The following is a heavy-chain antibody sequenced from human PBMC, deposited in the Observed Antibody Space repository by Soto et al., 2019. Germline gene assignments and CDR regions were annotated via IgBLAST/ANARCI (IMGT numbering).Heavy chain of an antibody. D-gene: IGHD2-21*01. V-gene: IGHV3-74*01. CDR2: MQTDGNIT. J-gene: IGHJ6*01. CDR1: GFTFSTYW. CDR3: TRLSGDHVAFFSYGMHV. Sequence: GGSLRLSCAASGFTFSTYWMHWVRQVPGKGLVWLAGMQTDGNITNYEDSVKGRFTISRDHLKNTLSLQINGLRGEDTAVYYCTRLSGDHVAFFSYGMHVLGRGT.